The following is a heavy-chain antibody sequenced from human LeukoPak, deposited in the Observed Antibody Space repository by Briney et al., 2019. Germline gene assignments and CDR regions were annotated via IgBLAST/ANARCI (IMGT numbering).Heavy chain of an antibody. CDR3: AKDQVEMAPTYTFRWFDP. J-gene: IGHJ5*02. CDR1: GYTFTSYY. Sequence: ASVKVSCKASGYTFTSYYMHWVRQAPGQGLEWMGIINPSGGSTSYAQKFQGRVTMTRDTSTSTVYMELSSLRSEDTAVYYCAKDQVEMAPTYTFRWFDPWGQGTLVTVSS. V-gene: IGHV1-46*01. D-gene: IGHD5-24*01. CDR2: INPSGGST.